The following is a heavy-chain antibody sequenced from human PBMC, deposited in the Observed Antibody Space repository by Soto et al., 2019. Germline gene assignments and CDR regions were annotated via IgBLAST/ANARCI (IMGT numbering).Heavy chain of an antibody. J-gene: IGHJ4*02. CDR2: ISQSGNT. V-gene: IGHV4-34*01. CDR1: SGSFSGYY. Sequence: GTLSLTCSIYSGSFSGYYWSWIRQPPGKGLEWIGEISQSGNTNYSPSLKSRVSISIDTSKKQFSLNLASVSAADTAVYYCARAPKVSGSSQTRPDFWGQGTLVTVSS. CDR3: ARAPKVSGSSQTRPDF. D-gene: IGHD6-6*01.